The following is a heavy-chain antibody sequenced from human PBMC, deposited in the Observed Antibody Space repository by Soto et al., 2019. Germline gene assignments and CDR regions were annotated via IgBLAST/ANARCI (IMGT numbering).Heavy chain of an antibody. V-gene: IGHV3-30*18. CDR3: AKDSGSWSGMDV. J-gene: IGHJ6*02. CDR2: ISYDGSNK. CDR1: GFTFSSYG. Sequence: PGGSLRLSCAASGFTFSSYGMHWVCQAPGKGLGWVAVISYDGSNKYYADSVKGRFTISRDNSKNTLYLQMNSLRAEDTAVYYCAKDSGSWSGMDVWGQGTTVTVSS. D-gene: IGHD1-26*01.